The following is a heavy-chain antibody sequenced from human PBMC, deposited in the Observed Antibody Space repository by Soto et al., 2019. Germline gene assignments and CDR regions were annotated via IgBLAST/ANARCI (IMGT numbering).Heavy chain of an antibody. CDR2: INAGNGNT. Sequence: QVQLVQSGAEVKKPGASVKVSCKASGYTFTSYAMHWVRQAPGQRLEWMGWINAGNGNTKYSQKFQGRVTITRDTSASTDYMELSSLRSEDTAVYYCARADDIVVVPGARQDAFDIWGQGTMVTVSS. CDR3: ARADDIVVVPGARQDAFDI. D-gene: IGHD2-2*01. J-gene: IGHJ3*02. CDR1: GYTFTSYA. V-gene: IGHV1-3*01.